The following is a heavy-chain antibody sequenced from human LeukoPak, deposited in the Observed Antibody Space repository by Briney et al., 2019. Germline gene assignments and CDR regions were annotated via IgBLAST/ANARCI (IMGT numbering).Heavy chain of an antibody. V-gene: IGHV3-23*01. CDR1: GFTFSSYD. Sequence: PGGSLRLSCAASGFTFSSYDMSWVRQAPGKGLEWVSAISGSGGSTYYADSVKGRFTISRDNFKNTLYLQMSSLRAEDTAVYYCAKLAHNYDTKVDYWGQGTLVTVSS. J-gene: IGHJ4*02. D-gene: IGHD3-22*01. CDR3: AKLAHNYDTKVDY. CDR2: ISGSGGST.